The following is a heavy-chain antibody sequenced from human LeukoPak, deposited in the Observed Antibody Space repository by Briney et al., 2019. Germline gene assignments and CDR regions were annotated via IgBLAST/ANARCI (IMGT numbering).Heavy chain of an antibody. Sequence: SGGSLRLSCAASGFTFSSYAMHWVRQAPGKGLEWVAVISYDGSNKYYADSVKGRFTISRDNSKNTLYLQMNSLRAEDTAVYYCARDPIDRVYQLPPSPAWFDPWGQGTLVTVSS. CDR1: GFTFSSYA. J-gene: IGHJ5*02. CDR3: ARDPIDRVYQLPPSPAWFDP. CDR2: ISYDGSNK. V-gene: IGHV3-30-3*01. D-gene: IGHD2-2*01.